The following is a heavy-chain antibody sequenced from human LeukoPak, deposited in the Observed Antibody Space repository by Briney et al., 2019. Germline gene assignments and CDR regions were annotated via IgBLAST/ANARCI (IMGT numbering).Heavy chain of an antibody. J-gene: IGHJ4*02. D-gene: IGHD6-13*01. CDR2: INHSGST. V-gene: IGHV4-34*01. CDR3: AREQWYSTSPHPFDY. Sequence: SETLSLTCAVYGGSFSGHYWSWIRQPPGKGLEWIGEINHSGSTNYNPSLKSRATMSVDTSKNQFSLKLSSVTAADTAVYYCAREQWYSTSPHPFDYWGQGTLVTVSS. CDR1: GGSFSGHY.